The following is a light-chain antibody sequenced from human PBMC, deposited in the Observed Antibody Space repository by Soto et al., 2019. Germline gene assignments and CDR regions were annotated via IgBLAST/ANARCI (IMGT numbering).Light chain of an antibody. CDR1: SSDVGHYSY. CDR2: DVT. J-gene: IGLJ1*01. CDR3: CSYAGSSTLYV. V-gene: IGLV2-11*01. Sequence: QSALTQPPSVSGFPGQSVTISSTGTSSDVGHYSYVSWYQQHPGKGPKLVIYDVTKRPSGVPDRFSGSKSGNTASLTISGLQAEDEADYYCCSYAGSSTLYVFGTGTKVTVL.